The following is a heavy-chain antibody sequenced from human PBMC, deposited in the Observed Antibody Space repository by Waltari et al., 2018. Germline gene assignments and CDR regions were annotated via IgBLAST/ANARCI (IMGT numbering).Heavy chain of an antibody. CDR2: INYDGRQK. CDR1: GFTFSRYW. Sequence: EVQLVESGGGLVQPVGSLRLSCDASGFTFSRYWMSWVRQTPGKGLEWVANINYDGRQKYYVDSVKGRFAISRDNARNSVYLQMNSLRVEDTAVYYCAKSRGFEYWGQGALITVSS. CDR3: AKSRGFEY. J-gene: IGHJ4*02. V-gene: IGHV3-7*01. D-gene: IGHD3-10*01.